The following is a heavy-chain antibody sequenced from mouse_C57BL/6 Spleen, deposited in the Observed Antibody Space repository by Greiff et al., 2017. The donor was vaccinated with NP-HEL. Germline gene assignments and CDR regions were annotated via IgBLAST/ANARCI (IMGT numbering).Heavy chain of an antibody. D-gene: IGHD1-1*01. CDR2: IHPSDSDT. V-gene: IGHV1-74*01. CDR1: GYTFTSYW. Sequence: QVQLQQPGAELVKPGASVKVSCKASGYTFTSYWMHWVKQRPGQGLEWIGRIHPSDSDTNYNQKFKGKATLTVAKSSSTAYMQLSSLTSEDSAVFYCANPYYYGSSAGAMWYWGQGNSETVSS. CDR3: ANPYYYGSSAGAMWY. J-gene: IGHJ4*01.